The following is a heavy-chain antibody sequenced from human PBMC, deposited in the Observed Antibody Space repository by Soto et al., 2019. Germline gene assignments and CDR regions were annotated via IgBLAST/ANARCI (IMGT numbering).Heavy chain of an antibody. D-gene: IGHD3-16*02. V-gene: IGHV4-61*01. Sequence: WETLALTCTCSGASVNSGNYYWSWIRQPPWKGLEWIGYVYYSGSTNYNPSLKSRVTISIDTSKNQFSLNLSSVTAADTAVYYCAAYRLGELSFPAFYGMDVWGQGTTVTVSS. CDR3: AAYRLGELSFPAFYGMDV. CDR2: VYYSGST. J-gene: IGHJ6*02. CDR1: GASVNSGNYY.